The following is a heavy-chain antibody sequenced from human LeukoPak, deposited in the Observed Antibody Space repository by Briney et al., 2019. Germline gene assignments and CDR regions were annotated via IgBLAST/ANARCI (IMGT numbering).Heavy chain of an antibody. Sequence: ASVKVSFTASGYTFTNYGISWVRQAPGQGLEWMGWIRGYDGLTNYPQNFQGRVTLTTDTSTTTAYMELRSLTSDDTAVYYCARDMNYDVDYWGQGTLVTVSS. V-gene: IGHV1-18*01. CDR2: IRGYDGLT. D-gene: IGHD1-7*01. CDR3: ARDMNYDVDY. CDR1: GYTFTNYG. J-gene: IGHJ4*02.